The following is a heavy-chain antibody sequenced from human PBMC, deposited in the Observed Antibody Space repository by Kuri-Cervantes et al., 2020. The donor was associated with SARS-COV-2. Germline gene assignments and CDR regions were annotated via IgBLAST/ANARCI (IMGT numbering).Heavy chain of an antibody. D-gene: IGHD3-22*01. CDR1: GYNSNVYG. J-gene: IGHJ4*02. V-gene: IGHV1-18*01. Sequence: ASVKVSCKTSGYNSNVYGVTWVRQAPGQGLAWMGWVSAYGGTPTYSQKFQGRVTFSTDTFTTTSYMELRSLRSDDTAVYYCARGVPYYFDGTVSLRYYLDYWGQETLVTVSS. CDR3: ARGVPYYFDGTVSLRYYLDY. CDR2: VSAYGGTP.